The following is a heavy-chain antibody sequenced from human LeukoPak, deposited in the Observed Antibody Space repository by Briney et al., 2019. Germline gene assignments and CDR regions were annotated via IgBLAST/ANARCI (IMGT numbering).Heavy chain of an antibody. D-gene: IGHD3-3*01. CDR2: MNPNSGNT. CDR3: ARGVYYDFWSGYEHNWFDP. CDR1: GGTFSSYA. J-gene: IGHJ5*02. Sequence: ASVKVSCKASGGTFSSYAINWVRQATGQGLEWMGWMNPNSGNTGYAQKFQGRVTMTRNTSISTAHMELSSLRSEDTAVYYCARGVYYDFWSGYEHNWFDPWGQGTLVTVSS. V-gene: IGHV1-8*01.